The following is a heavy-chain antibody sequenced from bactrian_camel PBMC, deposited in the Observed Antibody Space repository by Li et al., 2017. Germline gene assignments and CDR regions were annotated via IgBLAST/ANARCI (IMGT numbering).Heavy chain of an antibody. D-gene: IGHD3*01. Sequence: HVQLVESGGGLVQAGGSLNLSCAATVTSNNLNCMGWFRQAPGKEREGVASITRIHGGTAYADSVKGRFTISRDEPNHAIYLQMNDLQTNDTAMYYCGACRNGALPTANKYWGQGTQVTVS. CDR1: VTSNNLNC. CDR3: GACRNGALPTANKY. J-gene: IGHJ4*01. V-gene: IGHV3S68*01. CDR2: ITRIHGGT.